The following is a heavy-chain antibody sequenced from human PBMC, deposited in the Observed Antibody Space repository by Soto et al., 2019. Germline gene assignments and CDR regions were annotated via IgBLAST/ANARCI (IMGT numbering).Heavy chain of an antibody. CDR1: GGSVSSGSYY. J-gene: IGHJ4*01. V-gene: IGHV4-61*01. CDR3: AREPESLGIAPYYFDY. Sequence: QVQLQESGPGLVKPSETLSLTCTVSGGSVSSGSYYWSWIRQPPGKGLEWIGYIYYSGSTNYNPSLKSRVTISVDTSKNQFSLKLSSVTAADTAVYYCAREPESLGIAPYYFDYWGQGTLVTVSS. D-gene: IGHD6-13*01. CDR2: IYYSGST.